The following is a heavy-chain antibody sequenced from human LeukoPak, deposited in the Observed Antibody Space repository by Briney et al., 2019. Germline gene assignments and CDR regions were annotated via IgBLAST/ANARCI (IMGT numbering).Heavy chain of an antibody. Sequence: SETLSLTCAVSGGSISSGGYSWSWIRQPPGKGLEWIGYIYHSGSTYYNPSLKSRVTISVDRSKNQFSLKLSSVTAADTAVYYCARLTYYDLWSGQGGAFDIWGQGTMVTVSS. J-gene: IGHJ3*02. CDR1: GGSISSGGYS. V-gene: IGHV4-30-2*01. CDR2: IYHSGST. D-gene: IGHD3-3*01. CDR3: ARLTYYDLWSGQGGAFDI.